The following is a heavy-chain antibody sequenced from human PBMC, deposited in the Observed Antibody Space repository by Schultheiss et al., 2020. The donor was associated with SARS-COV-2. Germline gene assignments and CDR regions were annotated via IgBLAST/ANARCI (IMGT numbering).Heavy chain of an antibody. CDR3: ARDSSSWRNYYYYGMDV. Sequence: GESLKISCVVSGFTFSTYSMNWVRQAPGKGLEWVSSINTGSSYIYYADSVKGRFTISRDNAKNSLYLQMSSLRAEDTAVYYCARDSSSWRNYYYYGMDVWGQGTTVTVSS. V-gene: IGHV3-21*01. CDR1: GFTFSTYS. CDR2: INTGSSYI. J-gene: IGHJ6*02. D-gene: IGHD6-13*01.